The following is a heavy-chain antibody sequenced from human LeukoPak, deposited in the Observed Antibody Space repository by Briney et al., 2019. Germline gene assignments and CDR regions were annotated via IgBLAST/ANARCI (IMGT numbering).Heavy chain of an antibody. Sequence: GESLKISCKVSGYTFTSHWIGWVRQMPGKGLEWMGVIYPGDSETRYSPSFQGQVTISVDKSISTAYLQWSSLKASDSAMYYCARRNPKAYGHYLDYYMDVWGKGTTVTVSS. D-gene: IGHD3-22*01. CDR2: IYPGDSET. CDR1: GYTFTSHW. V-gene: IGHV5-51*01. CDR3: ARRNPKAYGHYLDYYMDV. J-gene: IGHJ6*03.